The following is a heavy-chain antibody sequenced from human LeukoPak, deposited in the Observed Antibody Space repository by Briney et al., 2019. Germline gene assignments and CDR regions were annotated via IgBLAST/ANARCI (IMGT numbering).Heavy chain of an antibody. V-gene: IGHV3-74*01. CDR3: ARPVTGTYAPLEY. CDR1: GFTFSNYW. CDR2: INSDGSSA. Sequence: GGSLRLSCAASGFTFSNYWMHWVRQAPGTGLVYVSRINSDGSSANYADSVQGRFTISRDNAKNTLYLEMNSLRADDTAVYYCARPVTGTYAPLEYWGQGTLVTVSS. D-gene: IGHD1-1*01. J-gene: IGHJ4*02.